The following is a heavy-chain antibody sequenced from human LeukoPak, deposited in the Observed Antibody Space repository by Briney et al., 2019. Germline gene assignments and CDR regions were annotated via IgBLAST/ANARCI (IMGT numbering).Heavy chain of an antibody. CDR1: GFTFSSYA. J-gene: IGHJ4*02. CDR2: ISGSGGST. Sequence: GGSLRLSCAASGFTFSSYAMSWVRQAPGKGLEWVSAISGSGGSTYYADSVKGRFTISRDNSKNTLYLQMNSLRAEDTAVYYXXXDPXLIAAEAYFDYWGQGTLVTVSS. CDR3: XXDPXLIAAEAYFDY. V-gene: IGHV3-23*01. D-gene: IGHD6-13*01.